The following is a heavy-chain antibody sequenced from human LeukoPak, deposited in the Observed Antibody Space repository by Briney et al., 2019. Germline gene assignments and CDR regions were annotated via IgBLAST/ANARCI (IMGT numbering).Heavy chain of an antibody. J-gene: IGHJ4*02. D-gene: IGHD3-16*01. CDR1: GDSISSGGYY. Sequence: SETLSLTCTVSGDSISSGGYYWSWIRQHPGKGLEWIGYIYYSGSTHYNPSLKSLVTISVDTSKKQSSLKLSSVTAADTAVYYCARGLNTATDNYFDYWGQGTLVTVSS. V-gene: IGHV4-31*01. CDR2: IYYSGST. CDR3: ARGLNTATDNYFDY.